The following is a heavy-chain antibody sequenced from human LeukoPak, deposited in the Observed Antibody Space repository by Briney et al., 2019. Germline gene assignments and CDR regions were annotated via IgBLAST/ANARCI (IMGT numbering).Heavy chain of an antibody. D-gene: IGHD6-19*01. Sequence: ASVKVSCKASGGTFSSYAISWVRQAPGQGLEWMGRIIPILGIANYAQKFQGRVTITADKSTSTAYMELSSLRSEDTAVYYCARDPLRYSGGITPVPSYYFDYWGQGTLVTVSS. CDR3: ARDPLRYSGGITPVPSYYFDY. CDR1: GGTFSSYA. V-gene: IGHV1-69*04. J-gene: IGHJ4*02. CDR2: IIPILGIA.